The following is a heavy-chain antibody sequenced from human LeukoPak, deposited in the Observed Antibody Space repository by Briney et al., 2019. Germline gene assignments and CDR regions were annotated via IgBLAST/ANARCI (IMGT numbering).Heavy chain of an antibody. V-gene: IGHV3-20*04. D-gene: IGHD3-10*01. CDR3: ARDLSYLRGAYYMDV. CDR1: GFTFDDYG. CDR2: INWNGGST. Sequence: PGGSLRLSCAASGFTFDDYGMSWVRQAPGKGLEWVSGINWNGGSTGYADSVKGRFTISRDNSKNTLYLQMNSLRPEDTAVYYCARDLSYLRGAYYMDVWGKGTTATVSS. J-gene: IGHJ6*03.